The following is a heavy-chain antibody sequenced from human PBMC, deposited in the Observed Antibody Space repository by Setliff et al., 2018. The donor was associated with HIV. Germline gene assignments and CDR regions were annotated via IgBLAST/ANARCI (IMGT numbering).Heavy chain of an antibody. CDR3: ARESPSSSWFYFDF. CDR2: INHSGST. CDR1: GGSFSGYY. D-gene: IGHD6-13*01. J-gene: IGHJ4*02. Sequence: PSETLSLTCAVYGGSFSGYYWSWVRQPPGKGLEWIGEINHSGSTNYNPSLKSRVTISLDTSKNQFSLKLNSVTAADTAVYYCARESPSSSWFYFDFWGQGTLVTVSS. V-gene: IGHV4-34*01.